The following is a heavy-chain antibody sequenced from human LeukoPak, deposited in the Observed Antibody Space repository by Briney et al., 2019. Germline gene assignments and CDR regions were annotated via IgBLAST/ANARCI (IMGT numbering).Heavy chain of an antibody. CDR2: INPNSGGT. J-gene: IGHJ4*02. V-gene: IGHV1-2*04. D-gene: IGHD3-10*01. CDR1: GYTFTGYY. Sequence: GASVKVSCKASGYTFTGYYMHWVRQAPGQGLEWMGWINPNSGGTNYAQKFQGWVTMTRDTTISTAYMELSRLRSDDTAVYYCARSPSSMVLDYWGQGTLVTVSS. CDR3: ARSPSSMVLDY.